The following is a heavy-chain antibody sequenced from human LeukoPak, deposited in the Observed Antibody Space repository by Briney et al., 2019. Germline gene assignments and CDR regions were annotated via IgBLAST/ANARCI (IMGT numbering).Heavy chain of an antibody. CDR2: ISSSSSTI. D-gene: IGHD6-13*01. V-gene: IGHV3-48*01. Sequence: GGSLRLSCAASGFTFSSYSMNWVRQAPGKGLEWVSYISSSSSTIYYADSVKGRFTISRDNAKNSLYLQMNSLRAEDTAVYYCARDIGTYSSSWYGGDYWGQGNPGHRLL. CDR3: ARDIGTYSSSWYGGDY. J-gene: IGHJ4*02. CDR1: GFTFSSYS.